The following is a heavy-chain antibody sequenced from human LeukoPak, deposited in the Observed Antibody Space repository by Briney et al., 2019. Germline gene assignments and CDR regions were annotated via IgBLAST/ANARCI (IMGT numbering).Heavy chain of an antibody. Sequence: SETLSLTCTVSGGSISSYSWSWIRQPAGKGLEWIGRIYTSGSTNYNPSLKSRVTMSVDTSKNQFSLKLSSMTAAGTAVYYCASSYSGSHPIFDYWGQGTLVTVSS. CDR3: ASSYSGSHPIFDY. D-gene: IGHD1-26*01. CDR1: GGSISSYS. V-gene: IGHV4-4*07. J-gene: IGHJ4*02. CDR2: IYTSGST.